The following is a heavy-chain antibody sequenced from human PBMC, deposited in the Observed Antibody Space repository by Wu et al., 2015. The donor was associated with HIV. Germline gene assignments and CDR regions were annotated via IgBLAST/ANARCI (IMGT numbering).Heavy chain of an antibody. CDR2: IIPLFRTT. D-gene: IGHD3-10*01. Sequence: QVQLVQSGAEVKKPGSSVKVSCTASGGTFSSFAISWVRQAPGQGLEWMGGIIPLFRTTNYAQEFQGRVTITADESTSTAFMELSSLRSEDTAVYYCARGPYSYGSGSYYLDYWGQGTLATVSS. J-gene: IGHJ4*02. CDR3: ARGPYSYGSGSYYLDY. V-gene: IGHV1-69*13. CDR1: GGTFSSFA.